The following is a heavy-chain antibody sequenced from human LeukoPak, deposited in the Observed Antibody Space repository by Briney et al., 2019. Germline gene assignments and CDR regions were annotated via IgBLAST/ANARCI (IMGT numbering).Heavy chain of an antibody. CDR1: GFTFSGSA. CDR3: TSRMGATWFDY. J-gene: IGHJ4*02. Sequence: GGSLKLSCAASGFTFSGSAMHWVRQASGKGLEWVGRIRSKAYSYAPAYAASVKGRFTISRDDSKNTAYLQMNSLKTEDTAVYYCTSRMGATWFDYWGQGTLVTVSS. D-gene: IGHD3-16*01. V-gene: IGHV3-73*01. CDR2: IRSKAYSYAP.